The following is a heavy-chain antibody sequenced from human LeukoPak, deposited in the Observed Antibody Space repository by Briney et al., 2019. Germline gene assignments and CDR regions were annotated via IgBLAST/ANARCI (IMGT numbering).Heavy chain of an antibody. V-gene: IGHV3-30-3*01. D-gene: IGHD1-26*01. CDR3: ARDNVIPSYSFDY. J-gene: IGHJ4*02. CDR1: GFTFSSYA. Sequence: GGSLRLSCAASGFTFSSYAMPWVRQAPGKGLEWVAVISYDGSNKYYADSVKGRFTISRDNSKNTLYLQMNSLRAEDTAVYYCARDNVIPSYSFDYWGQGTLVTVSS. CDR2: ISYDGSNK.